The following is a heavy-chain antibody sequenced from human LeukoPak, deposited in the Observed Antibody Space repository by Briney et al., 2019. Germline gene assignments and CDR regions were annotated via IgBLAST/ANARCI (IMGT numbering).Heavy chain of an antibody. Sequence: GGSLRLSCAASGFTFSSYGMHWVRQAPGKGLEWVAVILYDGSNKYYADSVKGRFTISRDNSKNTLYLQMNSLRAEDTAVYYCAKDLNYGDYGGVLDYWGQGTLVTVSS. CDR1: GFTFSSYG. CDR3: AKDLNYGDYGGVLDY. V-gene: IGHV3-30*18. CDR2: ILYDGSNK. D-gene: IGHD4-17*01. J-gene: IGHJ4*02.